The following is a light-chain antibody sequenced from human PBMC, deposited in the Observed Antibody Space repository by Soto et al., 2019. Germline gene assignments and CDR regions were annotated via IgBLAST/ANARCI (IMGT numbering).Light chain of an antibody. CDR1: RKYVGGYNY. V-gene: IGLV2-14*01. CDR2: DVS. Sequence: QSELNPAASVYWVPGRGLPITCTGNRKYVGGYNYVSWYQQHPGKAPKLMIYDVSNRPSGVSNRFSGSKSGNTASLTISGLQAEDEADYYCSSYTSSSTRVFGTGTKVTVL. CDR3: SSYTSSSTRV. J-gene: IGLJ1*01.